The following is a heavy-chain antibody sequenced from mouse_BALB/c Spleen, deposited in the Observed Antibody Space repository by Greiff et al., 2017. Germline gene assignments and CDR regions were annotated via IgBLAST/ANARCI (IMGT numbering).Heavy chain of an antibody. Sequence: VQLQQSGAELVKPGASVKLSCKASGFTFNSYYMYWVKQRPGQGLEWIGGINPSNGGTNFNEKFKRKVTLTVDKTSSTAYMQLSSLTSEDSAVYYYTRDLITTVVATDYAMDYWGQGTSVTVSS. J-gene: IGHJ4*01. D-gene: IGHD1-1*01. CDR1: GFTFNSYY. V-gene: IGHV1S81*02. CDR2: INPSNGGT. CDR3: TRDLITTVVATDYAMDY.